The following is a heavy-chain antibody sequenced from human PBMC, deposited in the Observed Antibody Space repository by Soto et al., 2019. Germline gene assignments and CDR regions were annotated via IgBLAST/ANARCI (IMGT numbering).Heavy chain of an antibody. Sequence: QVQLQESGPGLVKPSQTLSLTCTVSGGSISSGSYYWSWIRQHPGKGLEWIGYIYYSGSTYYNPSLKSRVTISVDTSKNQFSLKLSSVTAADTAAYYCAREGTYDILTNDAFDIWGQGTMVTVSS. CDR3: AREGTYDILTNDAFDI. CDR2: IYYSGST. J-gene: IGHJ3*02. V-gene: IGHV4-31*03. CDR1: GGSISSGSYY. D-gene: IGHD3-9*01.